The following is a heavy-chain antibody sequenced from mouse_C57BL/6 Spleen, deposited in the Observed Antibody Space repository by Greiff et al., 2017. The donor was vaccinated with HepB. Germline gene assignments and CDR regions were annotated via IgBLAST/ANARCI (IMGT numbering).Heavy chain of an antibody. V-gene: IGHV1-69*01. CDR3: ARSGWDYFDY. J-gene: IGHJ2*01. Sequence: VQLQQPGAELVMPGASVKLSCKASGYTFTSYWMHWVKQRPGQGLEWIGEIDPSDSYTNYNQKFKGKSTLTVDKSSSTAYMQLSSLTSEDSAVYYCARSGWDYFDYWGQGTTLTVSS. CDR2: IDPSDSYT. D-gene: IGHD3-1*01. CDR1: GYTFTSYW.